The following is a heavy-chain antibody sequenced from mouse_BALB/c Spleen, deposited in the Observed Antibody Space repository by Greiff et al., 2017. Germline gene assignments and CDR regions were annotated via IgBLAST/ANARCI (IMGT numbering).Heavy chain of an antibody. CDR2: IDPANGNT. J-gene: IGHJ2*01. D-gene: IGHD4-1*01. CDR3: ARGNWEGVYFDY. Sequence: VQLQQSGAELVKPGASVKLSCTASGFNIKDTYMHWVKQRPEQGLEWIGRIDPANGNTKYDPKFQGKATITADTSSNTAYLQLSSLTSEDTAVYYCARGNWEGVYFDYLGQGTTLTVSS. V-gene: IGHV14-3*02. CDR1: GFNIKDTY.